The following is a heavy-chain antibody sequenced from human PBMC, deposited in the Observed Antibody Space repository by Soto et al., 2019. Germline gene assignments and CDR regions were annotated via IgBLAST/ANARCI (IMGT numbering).Heavy chain of an antibody. D-gene: IGHD1-26*01. CDR3: ARLLTEGATFREDAFEL. CDR1: GYTFTSHG. Sequence: QVHLVQSGGEVKNHGASVKVCCKHSGYTFTSHGLSWVRQAPGQGLEWMGWISTYNGKTDYAQKFQGRVTMTADTRTTTGYMELRSLRSDVMTVYYCARLLTEGATFREDAFELWGQGTKVTVSS. V-gene: IGHV1-18*03. CDR2: ISTYNGKT. J-gene: IGHJ3*01.